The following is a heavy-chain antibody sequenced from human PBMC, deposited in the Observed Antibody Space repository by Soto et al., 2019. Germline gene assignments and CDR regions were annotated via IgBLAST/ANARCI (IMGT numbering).Heavy chain of an antibody. D-gene: IGHD2-15*01. CDR2: ITSTSAYI. J-gene: IGHJ3*02. Sequence: EVQLVESGGGLVKPGGSLRLSCAASGFTFSSYTMNWVRQAPGKGLEWVSSITSTSAYIYYADSVKCRFTISRDNAKNSLYLQMNSLRAEDTAVYYCARLTYCSGGSCYDPDAFDIWGQGTMVTVSS. CDR1: GFTFSSYT. CDR3: ARLTYCSGGSCYDPDAFDI. V-gene: IGHV3-21*01.